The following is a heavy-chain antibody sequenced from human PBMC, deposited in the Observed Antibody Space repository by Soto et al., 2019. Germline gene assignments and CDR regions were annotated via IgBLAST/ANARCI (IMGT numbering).Heavy chain of an antibody. CDR3: ARDIAARPRWFDP. V-gene: IGHV1-2*02. Sequence: GASVKVSCKASGYTFTGYYMHWVRQAPGQGLEWMGWINPNSGGTNYAQKFQGRVTMTRDTSISTAYMELSRLRSDDTAVYYCARDIAARPRWFDPWGQGTLVTVSS. CDR1: GYTFTGYY. J-gene: IGHJ5*02. CDR2: INPNSGGT. D-gene: IGHD6-6*01.